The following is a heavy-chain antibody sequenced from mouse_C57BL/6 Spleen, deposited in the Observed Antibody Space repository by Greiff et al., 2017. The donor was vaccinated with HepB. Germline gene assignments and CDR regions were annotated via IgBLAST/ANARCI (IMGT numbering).Heavy chain of an antibody. CDR2: IYPGSGST. D-gene: IGHD3-3*01. CDR1: GYTVTSYW. Sequence: VQLQQAGAELVEPGASVKMSCESSGYTVTSYWITWVKQRPGQGLEWIGDIYPGSGSTNYNEKFKSKATLTVDTSSSTAYMQLSSLTSEDSAVYYCARSRGHLAYWGQGTLVTVSA. J-gene: IGHJ3*01. CDR3: ARSRGHLAY. V-gene: IGHV1-55*01.